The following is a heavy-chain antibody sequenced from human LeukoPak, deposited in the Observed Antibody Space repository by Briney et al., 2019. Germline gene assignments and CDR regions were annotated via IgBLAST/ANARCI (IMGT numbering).Heavy chain of an antibody. V-gene: IGHV1-2*02. J-gene: IGHJ5*02. CDR1: GYTFTGYY. D-gene: IGHD1-26*01. CDR2: INPNSGGT. Sequence: ASVKVSCXASGYTFTGYYMHWVRQAPGQGLEWMGWINPNSGGTNYAQKFQGRVTMTRDTSISTAYMELSRLRSDDTAVYYCAREIRDSGSYYDWFDPWGQGTLVTVSS. CDR3: AREIRDSGSYYDWFDP.